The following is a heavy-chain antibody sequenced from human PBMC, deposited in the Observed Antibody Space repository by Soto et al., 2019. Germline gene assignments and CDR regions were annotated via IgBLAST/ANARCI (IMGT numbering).Heavy chain of an antibody. Sequence: ESGGGLVQPGGSLRLSCEASGFTFSSSNLNWVRQAPGKGLEWVSYISFSSGNIYYADSVKGRFTISRDNAKNSLYLQMNSLRDEDTAVYYCVRAPGESGSYYGLFDYWGQGTLVTVSS. V-gene: IGHV3-48*02. D-gene: IGHD1-26*01. J-gene: IGHJ4*02. CDR2: ISFSSGNI. CDR3: VRAPGESGSYYGLFDY. CDR1: GFTFSSSN.